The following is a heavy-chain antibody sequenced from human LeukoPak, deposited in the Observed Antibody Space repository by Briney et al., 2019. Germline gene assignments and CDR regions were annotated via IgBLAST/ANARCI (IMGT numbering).Heavy chain of an antibody. CDR1: GYIFTGYY. CDR3: ARGYRSSAYIS. CDR2: INPKSGDT. Sequence: ASVKVSCKASGYIFTGYYIHWARQAPGQGLERMGWINPKSGDTNYAQKFQGRITMTRDTPISAAYMELSSLTSDDTAVYYCARGYRSSAYISWGQGTLVTVSS. J-gene: IGHJ5*02. D-gene: IGHD6-13*01. V-gene: IGHV1-2*02.